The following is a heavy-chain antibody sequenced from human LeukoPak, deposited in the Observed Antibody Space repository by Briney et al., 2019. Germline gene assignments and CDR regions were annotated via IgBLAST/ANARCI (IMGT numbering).Heavy chain of an antibody. CDR2: IYSAGTT. CDR1: GFTVSSKY. Sequence: GGSLRLSCAASGFTVSSKYMSWVRQAPGKGLEWVSTIYSAGTTYYADSVKGRLTISRDNSKNTLYLQMDSLRVEDTAVYYCARGGSNWYNAYFDYWGQGTLVAVSS. J-gene: IGHJ4*02. CDR3: ARGGSNWYNAYFDY. D-gene: IGHD1/OR15-1a*01. V-gene: IGHV3-53*01.